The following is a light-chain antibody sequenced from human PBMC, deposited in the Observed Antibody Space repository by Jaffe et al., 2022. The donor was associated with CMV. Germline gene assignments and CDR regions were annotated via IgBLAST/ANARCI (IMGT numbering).Light chain of an antibody. Sequence: DIQMTQSPSSLSASVGDTVTITCRASQDIKNDLGWYQQKEGKAPQRLIFGAWSLQSGVSSRFSGSASGTEFTLTITNLQPEDFATYYCLQHNSSPRTFGLGTKVEMK. CDR2: GAW. CDR3: LQHNSSPRT. V-gene: IGKV1-17*02. J-gene: IGKJ1*01. CDR1: QDIKND.